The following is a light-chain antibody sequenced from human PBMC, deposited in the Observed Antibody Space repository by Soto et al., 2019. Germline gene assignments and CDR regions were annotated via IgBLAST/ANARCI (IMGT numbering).Light chain of an antibody. CDR1: SSDVGSYKY. J-gene: IGLJ1*01. Sequence: QSALTQPASLSGSPGQSITISCTGTSSDVGSYKYVSWYQQHPGKAPKLMIYDVNNRPSGISDRFSGSKSGNTASLTISGLQAEDEADYYCASYTTTSSYVFGTGTKLTVL. V-gene: IGLV2-14*01. CDR3: ASYTTTSSYV. CDR2: DVN.